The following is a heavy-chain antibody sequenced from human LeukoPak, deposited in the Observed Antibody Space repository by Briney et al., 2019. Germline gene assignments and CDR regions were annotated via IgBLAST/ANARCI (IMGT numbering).Heavy chain of an antibody. CDR1: GFTFSSYW. Sequence: GGSLRLSCAASGFTFSSYWMSWVRQAPGKGLEWVANIKKDGSEKYYVDSVKGRFTISRDNAKNSLYLQMNSLRAEDTAVYYCARGLGIRGPYYYYYYMDVWGKGTTVTVSS. CDR3: ARGLGIRGPYYYYYYMDV. CDR2: IKKDGSEK. V-gene: IGHV3-7*01. D-gene: IGHD7-27*01. J-gene: IGHJ6*03.